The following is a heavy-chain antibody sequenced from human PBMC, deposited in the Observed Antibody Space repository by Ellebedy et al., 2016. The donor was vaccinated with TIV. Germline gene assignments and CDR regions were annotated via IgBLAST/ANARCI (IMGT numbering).Heavy chain of an antibody. Sequence: GESLKISCAASGFTFTSYAMHWVRQAPGKGLEWVAIVSYDGINKYYADSVKGRFTISRDNSKSTLSLQMNSLRVEDTALYYCARRVTVSYYGIDLWGQGTTVTVSS. CDR1: GFTFTSYA. V-gene: IGHV3-30-3*01. D-gene: IGHD3-10*01. CDR2: VSYDGINK. J-gene: IGHJ6*02. CDR3: ARRVTVSYYGIDL.